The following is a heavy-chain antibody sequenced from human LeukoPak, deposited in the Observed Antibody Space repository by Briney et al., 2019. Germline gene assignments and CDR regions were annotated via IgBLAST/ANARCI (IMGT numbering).Heavy chain of an antibody. D-gene: IGHD3-10*01. CDR2: FYHGGST. Sequence: SETLSLTCTVSGYSISTGYYWDWIRQPPGKGLEWIGTFYHGGSTYYNPSLKSRVTSSVDTSKNQFSLNLTSVTAADTAVYYCAKSNGYGLVDIWGQGTMVTVSS. CDR3: AKSNGYGLVDI. J-gene: IGHJ3*02. CDR1: GYSISTGYY. V-gene: IGHV4-38-2*02.